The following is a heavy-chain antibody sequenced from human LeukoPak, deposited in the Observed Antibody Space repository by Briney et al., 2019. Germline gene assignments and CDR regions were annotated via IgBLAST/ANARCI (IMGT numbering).Heavy chain of an antibody. J-gene: IGHJ5*02. D-gene: IGHD3-16*02. V-gene: IGHV1-8*01. CDR1: GYTFTSYD. CDR2: MNPNSGNT. CDR3: ARGKAYYDYVWGSYRYNDWFDP. Sequence: GASVKVSCKASGYTFTSYDINWVRQATGQGLEWMGWMNPNSGNTGYAQKFQGRVTMTRNTSISTAYMELSSLRSEDTAVYYCARGKAYYDYVWGSYRYNDWFDPWGQGTLVTVSS.